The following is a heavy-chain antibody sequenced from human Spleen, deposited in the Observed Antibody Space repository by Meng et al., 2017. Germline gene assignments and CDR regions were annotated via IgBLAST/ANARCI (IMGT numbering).Heavy chain of an antibody. J-gene: IGHJ5*02. Sequence: VQLVQSGAEVKEPGASVKVSCKASGGTFSSYAISWVRQAPGQGLEWMGGIIPIFGTANYAQKFQGRVTITADESTSTAYMELSSLRSEDTAVYYWARGGNAARHWFDPWGQGTLVTVSS. CDR3: ARGGNAARHWFDP. V-gene: IGHV1-69*01. CDR2: IIPIFGTA. D-gene: IGHD6-6*01. CDR1: GGTFSSYA.